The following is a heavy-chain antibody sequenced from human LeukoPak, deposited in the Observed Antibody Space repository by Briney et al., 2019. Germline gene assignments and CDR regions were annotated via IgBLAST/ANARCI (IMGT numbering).Heavy chain of an antibody. V-gene: IGHV3-33*01. CDR2: IWYDGSNK. J-gene: IGHJ6*02. CDR3: ARDRVIHPPGTNYYYYGMDV. CDR1: GFTFSSYG. D-gene: IGHD3-10*01. Sequence: GGSLRLSCAASGFTFSSYGMHWVRQAPGKGLEWVAVIWYDGSNKYYADSVKCRFTISRDNSKNTLYLQMNSLRAEDTAVYYCARDRVIHPPGTNYYYYGMDVWGQGTTVTVSS.